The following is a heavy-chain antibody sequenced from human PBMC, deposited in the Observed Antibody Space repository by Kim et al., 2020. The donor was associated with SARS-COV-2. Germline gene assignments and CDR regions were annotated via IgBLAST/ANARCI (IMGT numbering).Heavy chain of an antibody. CDR1: RFSVRTNY. J-gene: IGHJ4*02. V-gene: IGHV3-66*01. D-gene: IGHD3-16*01. CDR3: ARARKTGGRAGPFDY. CDR2: IYAGGTT. Sequence: GGSLRLSCAASRFSVRTNYMNWVRQAPGKGLEWVSVIYAGGTTYYADSVKGRFTVSRDISKDTLHLLMNSLRAEDTAVYYCARARKTGGRAGPFDYWGQG.